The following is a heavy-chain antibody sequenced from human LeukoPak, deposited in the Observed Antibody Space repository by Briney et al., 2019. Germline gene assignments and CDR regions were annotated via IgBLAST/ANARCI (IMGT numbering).Heavy chain of an antibody. Sequence: PGGSLRLSCAASGFTFSSYAMSWVRQAPGKGLEWVANINQDGSEKNYVDSVKGRFTISRDNAKNSLYLQMNSLRAEDTAVYYCARALEAVAGGDYWGQGTLVTVSS. CDR3: ARALEAVAGGDY. J-gene: IGHJ4*02. D-gene: IGHD6-19*01. CDR1: GFTFSSYA. CDR2: INQDGSEK. V-gene: IGHV3-7*03.